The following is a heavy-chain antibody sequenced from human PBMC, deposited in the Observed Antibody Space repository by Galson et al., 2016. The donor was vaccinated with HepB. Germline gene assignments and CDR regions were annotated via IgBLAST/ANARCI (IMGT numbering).Heavy chain of an antibody. Sequence: SLRLSCAASGFSFSNYGMHWVRQAPGTGLEWVSLISYDGSSEYYADSVKGRFTIFRDNTNNTLYLQMNSLRAEDTAIYFCAKWHKTIPHAAYALDFQLWGQGTLATVSS. V-gene: IGHV3-30*18. CDR1: GFSFSNYG. J-gene: IGHJ1*01. D-gene: IGHD1-14*01. CDR3: AKWHKTIPHAAYALDFQL. CDR2: ISYDGSSE.